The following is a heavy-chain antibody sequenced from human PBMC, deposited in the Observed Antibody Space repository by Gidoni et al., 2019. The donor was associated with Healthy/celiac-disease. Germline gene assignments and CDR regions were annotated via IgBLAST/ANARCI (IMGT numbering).Heavy chain of an antibody. D-gene: IGHD3-22*01. CDR3: AKLVGQGYYDSSGEPPDAFDI. J-gene: IGHJ3*02. V-gene: IGHV3-30*18. CDR1: GFTFSSYG. CDR2: ISYDGSNK. Sequence: QVQLVESGGGVVQPGRSLRLSCAASGFTFSSYGMHCVRQAPGKGLEWVAVISYDGSNKYYADSVKGRFTISRDNSKNTLYLQMNSLRAEDTAVYYCAKLVGQGYYDSSGEPPDAFDIWGQGTMVTVSS.